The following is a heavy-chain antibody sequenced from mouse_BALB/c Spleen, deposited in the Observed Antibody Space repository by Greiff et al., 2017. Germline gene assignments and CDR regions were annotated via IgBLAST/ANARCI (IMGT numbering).Heavy chain of an antibody. V-gene: IGHV1-69*02. CDR2: IYPSDSYT. D-gene: IGHD2-3*01. J-gene: IGHJ2*01. CDR3: TRSGDGYYPYYFDY. CDR1: GYTFTSYW. Sequence: VQLQQPGAELVRPGASVKLSCKASGYTFTSYWINWVKQRPGQGLEWIGNIYPSDSYTNYNQKFKDKATLTVDKSSSTAYMQLSSPTSEDSAVYYCTRSGDGYYPYYFDYWGQGTTLTVSS.